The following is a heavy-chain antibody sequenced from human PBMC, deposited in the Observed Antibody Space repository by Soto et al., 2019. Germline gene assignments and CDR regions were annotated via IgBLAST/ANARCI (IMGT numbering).Heavy chain of an antibody. CDR2: INHSGST. V-gene: IGHV4-34*01. D-gene: IGHD2-2*01. J-gene: IGHJ5*02. CDR3: ARGRGPMPRPPKLNWFDP. Sequence: PSETLSLTCAVYGGSFSGYYWSWIRQPPGKGLEWIGEINHSGSTNYNPSLKSRVTISVDTSKNQFSLKLSSVTAADTAVYYCARGRGPMPRPPKLNWFDPWGQGTLVTVSS. CDR1: GGSFSGYY.